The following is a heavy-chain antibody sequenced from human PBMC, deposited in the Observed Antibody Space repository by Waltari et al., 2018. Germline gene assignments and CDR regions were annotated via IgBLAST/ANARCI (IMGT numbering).Heavy chain of an antibody. Sequence: QVQLQESAPGLLKPSETLSLTCGVSGYSINSGYYWGWIRQPPGKGLEWIGTIYHDGSTFYNPSLKSRLTMSMDTSKNEFSLKLSSVTAADTAVYYCTRQVLGYCTSAPCRRLDSWGQGTLVTVSS. CDR3: TRQVLGYCTSAPCRRLDS. CDR2: IYHDGST. V-gene: IGHV4-38-2*01. D-gene: IGHD2-2*03. J-gene: IGHJ4*02. CDR1: GYSINSGYY.